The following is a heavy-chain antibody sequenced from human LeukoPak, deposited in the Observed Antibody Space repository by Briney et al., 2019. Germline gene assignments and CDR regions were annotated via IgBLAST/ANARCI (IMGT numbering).Heavy chain of an antibody. Sequence: SETLSLTCAVYGGSFSGYYWSWIRQPPGKGLEWIGEINHSGSTNYNPSLKSRVTISVDTSKNQFSLKLSSVTAADTAVYYCAREYKGRAFDIWGQGTMVTVSS. D-gene: IGHD3-10*01. J-gene: IGHJ3*02. CDR1: GGSFSGYY. CDR3: AREYKGRAFDI. CDR2: INHSGST. V-gene: IGHV4-34*01.